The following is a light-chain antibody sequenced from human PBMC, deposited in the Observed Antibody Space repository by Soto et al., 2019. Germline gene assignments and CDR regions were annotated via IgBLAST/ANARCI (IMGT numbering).Light chain of an antibody. J-gene: IGKJ1*01. Sequence: DIQMTQSTSCLCASVGDRVTITCQASQDISNYLNWYQQKPGKAPKLLIYDASNLETGVPSRFSGSGSGTDFTFTISSLQPEDIATYYCQQYDNLPRTFGQGTTVDIK. CDR2: DAS. V-gene: IGKV1-33*01. CDR3: QQYDNLPRT. CDR1: QDISNY.